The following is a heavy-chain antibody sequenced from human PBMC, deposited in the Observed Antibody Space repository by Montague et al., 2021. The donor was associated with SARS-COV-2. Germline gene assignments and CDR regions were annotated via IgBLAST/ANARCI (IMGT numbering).Heavy chain of an antibody. CDR3: ARYGSYFGH. J-gene: IGHJ4*02. D-gene: IGHD1-26*01. V-gene: IGHV4-59*03. Sequence: SDTLSLTCTVSGGSIRSYYWSWIRQTPGKGLEWIGYIYYDGSTNYNPSLKSRVTMSVDSSRNQFSLRLSSVTAADTAVYYCARYGSYFGHWGQGTLVTVSS. CDR2: IYYDGST. CDR1: GGSIRSYY.